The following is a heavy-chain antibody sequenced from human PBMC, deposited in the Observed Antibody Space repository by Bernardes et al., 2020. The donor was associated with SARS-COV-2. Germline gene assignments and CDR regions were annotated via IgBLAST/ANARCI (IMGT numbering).Heavy chain of an antibody. CDR3: ASGSSYNYDSGGYRVDY. J-gene: IGHJ4*02. Sequence: SETLSLTCTVSGGSVGSGTSYWGWIRQPPGRGLEWIGTIYYGGRTYYSPSLTSRVTISVDTSKNQFFLKLSSVTVADTAVYYFASGSSYNYDSGGYRVDYWGQGTLVTVSS. CDR1: GGSVGSGTSY. CDR2: IYYGGRT. V-gene: IGHV4-39*01. D-gene: IGHD3-22*01.